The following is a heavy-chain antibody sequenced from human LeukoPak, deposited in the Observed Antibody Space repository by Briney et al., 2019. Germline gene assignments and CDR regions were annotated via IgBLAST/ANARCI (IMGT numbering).Heavy chain of an antibody. CDR2: ISAYNGNT. CDR1: GYTFTGYG. CDR3: ARGCSGGSCYPKPLDY. D-gene: IGHD2-15*01. V-gene: IGHV1-18*01. Sequence: ASVKVSCKASGYTFTGYGISWVRQAPGQGLEWMGWISAYNGNTNYAQKLQGRVTMTTDTSTSTAYMELRSLRSDDTAVYYCARGCSGGSCYPKPLDYWGQGTLVTVSS. J-gene: IGHJ4*02.